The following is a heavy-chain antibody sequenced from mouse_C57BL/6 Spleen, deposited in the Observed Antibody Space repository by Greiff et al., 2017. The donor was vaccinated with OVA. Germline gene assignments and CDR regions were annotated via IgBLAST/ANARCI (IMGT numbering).Heavy chain of an antibody. J-gene: IGHJ2*01. CDR1: GYTFTSYW. Sequence: VQLQQPGAELVKPGASVKLSCKASGYTFTSYWMHWVKQRPGQGLEWIGMIHPNSGSTNYNEQFKSKATLTVDKSSSTAFMQLNSLTPEKTAVYYGERGSYGSSTGYFDYWGQGTTLTVSS. V-gene: IGHV1-64*01. CDR3: ERGSYGSSTGYFDY. D-gene: IGHD1-1*01. CDR2: IHPNSGST.